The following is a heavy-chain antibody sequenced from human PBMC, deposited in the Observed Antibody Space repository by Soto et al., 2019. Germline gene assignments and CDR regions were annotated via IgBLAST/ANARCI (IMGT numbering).Heavy chain of an antibody. D-gene: IGHD3-16*02. Sequence: QVQLVQSGAEVKKPGASVKVSCKASGYTFTSYGISWVRQAPGQGLEWMGWISAYNGNTNYAQKLQGRVTMTTDTTTSTAYRERRSLRSDDTAVYYCARENYDYIWGSYRSYYFDYWGQGTLVTVSS. V-gene: IGHV1-18*01. CDR3: ARENYDYIWGSYRSYYFDY. CDR1: GYTFTSYG. CDR2: ISAYNGNT. J-gene: IGHJ4*02.